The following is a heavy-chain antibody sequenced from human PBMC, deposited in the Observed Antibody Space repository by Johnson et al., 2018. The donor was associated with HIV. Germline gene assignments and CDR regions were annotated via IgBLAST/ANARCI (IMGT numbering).Heavy chain of an antibody. Sequence: VQLVESGGGLVQPGGSLRLSCAASGFTFSSYWMSWVRQAPGKGLEWVANIKQDGREKYYEESVKGRFTLSRDNAKNSLYLQMNSPRAEDTAVYFCARDPLYNIYAFDIWGQGTMVTVSS. CDR1: GFTFSSYW. J-gene: IGHJ3*02. V-gene: IGHV3-7*05. D-gene: IGHD1-14*01. CDR3: ARDPLYNIYAFDI. CDR2: IKQDGREK.